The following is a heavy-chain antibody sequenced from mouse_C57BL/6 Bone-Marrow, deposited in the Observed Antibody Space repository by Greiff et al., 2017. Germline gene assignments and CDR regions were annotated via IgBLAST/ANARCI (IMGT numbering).Heavy chain of an antibody. CDR1: GYTFTSYW. J-gene: IGHJ3*01. Sequence: QVHVKQPGAELVRPGSSVKLSCKASGYTFTSYWMHWVKQRPIQGLEWIGNIDPSDSETHYNQKFKDKATLTVDKSSSTAYMQLSSLTSEDSAVYYCVYDGYYGFAYWGQGTLVTVSA. CDR3: VYDGYYGFAY. CDR2: IDPSDSET. D-gene: IGHD2-3*01. V-gene: IGHV1-52*01.